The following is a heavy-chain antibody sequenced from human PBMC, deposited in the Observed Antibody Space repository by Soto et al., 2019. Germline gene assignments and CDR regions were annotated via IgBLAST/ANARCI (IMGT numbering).Heavy chain of an antibody. CDR1: XFTFNSYY. J-gene: IGHJ4*02. V-gene: IGHV3-7*04. CDR2: XXQDGSDK. CDR3: ATDSPFDY. Sequence: GGSLRXSCAXSXFTFNSYYMSWVRQAXGXXXXXXXXXXQDGSDKFYMDSVKGRFTISRDNSKNSVYLQMNSLTVEDTAVYYCATDSPFDYWGQGTLVTVSS.